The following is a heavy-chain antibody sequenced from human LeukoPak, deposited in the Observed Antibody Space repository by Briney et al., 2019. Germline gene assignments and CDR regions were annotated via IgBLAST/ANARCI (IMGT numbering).Heavy chain of an antibody. D-gene: IGHD1-26*01. V-gene: IGHV3-30*18. Sequence: PGGSLRLSCAASGFTFSSYGMHWVRQAPGKGLEWVALISHDGSKKYYADSVKGRFTISRDNSKNTLYLQMNSLRAEDTAVYYCAKDGSGGPTQNGSYWDNWFDPWGQGTLVTVSS. CDR2: ISHDGSKK. J-gene: IGHJ5*02. CDR3: AKDGSGGPTQNGSYWDNWFDP. CDR1: GFTFSSYG.